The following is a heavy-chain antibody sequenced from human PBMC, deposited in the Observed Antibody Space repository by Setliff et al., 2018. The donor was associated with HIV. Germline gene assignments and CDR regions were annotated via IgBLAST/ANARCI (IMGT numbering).Heavy chain of an antibody. J-gene: IGHJ4*02. V-gene: IGHV3-15*01. CDR2: IKSKTDGGTT. D-gene: IGHD1-26*01. Sequence: GGSLRLSCAASGFTFNNAWMSWGRQAPGKGLEWIGRIKSKTDGGTTDYAAPVKGRFTISRDNAKNSLYLQMNSLRVEDTAVYHCATDCAVVGGTGSLDSWGQGTLVTVSS. CDR1: GFTFNNAW. CDR3: ATDCAVVGGTGSLDS.